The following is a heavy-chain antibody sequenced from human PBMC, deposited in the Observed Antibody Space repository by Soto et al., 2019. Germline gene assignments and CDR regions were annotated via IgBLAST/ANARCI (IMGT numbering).Heavy chain of an antibody. J-gene: IGHJ5*02. V-gene: IGHV3-48*01. D-gene: IGHD2-15*01. CDR1: GFPFSSYS. CDR3: ARDDCSGGSCYHESSWFDP. CDR2: ISSSSSTI. Sequence: GGSLRLSCAASGFPFSSYSMNWVRQAPGKGLDWVSYISSSSSTIYYADSVKGRFTISRDNAKNSLYLQMNSLRAEDTAVYYCARDDCSGGSCYHESSWFDPWGQGTLVTVSS.